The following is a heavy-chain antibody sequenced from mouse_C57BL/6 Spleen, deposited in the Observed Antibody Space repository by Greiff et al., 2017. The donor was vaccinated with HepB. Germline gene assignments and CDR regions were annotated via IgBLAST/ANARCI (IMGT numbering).Heavy chain of an antibody. D-gene: IGHD1-1*01. J-gene: IGHJ1*03. CDR1: GYSFTDYN. Sequence: EVQLQQSGPELVKPGASVKISCKASGYSFTDYNMNWVKQSNGKSLEWIGVINPNYGTTSYNQKFKGKATLTVDQSSSTAYMQLNRLTSEDSAVYYCARADYYGSSYDWYFDVWGTGTTVTVSS. CDR2: INPNYGTT. V-gene: IGHV1-39*01. CDR3: ARADYYGSSYDWYFDV.